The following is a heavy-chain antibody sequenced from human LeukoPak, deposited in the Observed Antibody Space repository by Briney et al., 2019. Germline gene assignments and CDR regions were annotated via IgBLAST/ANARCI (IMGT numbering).Heavy chain of an antibody. CDR3: ASGMDAEAFQN. Sequence: ASVTVSCKTSVYRFTAYPLHWVRQAPGQGREWLGWMNPHSGETNNAQKFQGGVTMTRDTSISVAYMQLTSLRSDDTAVYYCASGMDAEAFQNWGQGTLVTVSS. J-gene: IGHJ1*01. CDR1: VYRFTAYP. V-gene: IGHV1-2*02. D-gene: IGHD2-2*03. CDR2: MNPHSGET.